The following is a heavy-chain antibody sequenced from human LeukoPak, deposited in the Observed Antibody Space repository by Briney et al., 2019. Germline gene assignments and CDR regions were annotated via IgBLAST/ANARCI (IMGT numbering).Heavy chain of an antibody. V-gene: IGHV3-30*02. J-gene: IGHJ4*02. CDR3: AKDGVSSTWSGYYLEY. Sequence: GGSLRLSCAASGFTFSNYGMHWVRQAPGKGLEWVAFVRYDGSDGHYSDSMKGRFTISRDNSKNTLFLQMNSLRGEDTAVYYCAKDGVSSTWSGYYLEYWGQGILVTVSS. D-gene: IGHD6-13*01. CDR2: VRYDGSDG. CDR1: GFTFSNYG.